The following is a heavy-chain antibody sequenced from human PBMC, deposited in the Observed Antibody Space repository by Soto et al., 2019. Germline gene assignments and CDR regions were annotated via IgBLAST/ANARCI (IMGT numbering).Heavy chain of an antibody. CDR2: IYYSGST. Sequence: SETLSLTCTVSGVSISSYYSIWIRQAPGKGLEWIGYIYYSGSTNYNPSLKSRVTISVDTSKNQFSLKLSSVTAADTAVYYCAREYYYDSSVWFDPWGQGTLVTVSS. V-gene: IGHV4-59*01. CDR3: AREYYYDSSVWFDP. D-gene: IGHD3-22*01. CDR1: GVSISSYY. J-gene: IGHJ5*02.